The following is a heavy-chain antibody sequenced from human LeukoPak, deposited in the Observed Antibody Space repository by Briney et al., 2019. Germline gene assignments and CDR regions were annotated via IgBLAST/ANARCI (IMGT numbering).Heavy chain of an antibody. Sequence: GGSLRLSCAAPGFTFKDYAMHWVRQVPGKGLEWVSLISWDSGNSYYADSVKGRFTISRDNSKSSLSLQMNSLRTEDTALYYCAKGPGAAVAKRYIQHWGQGTLVTVSS. J-gene: IGHJ1*01. CDR3: AKGPGAAVAKRYIQH. V-gene: IGHV3-43*01. CDR1: GFTFKDYA. D-gene: IGHD6-19*01. CDR2: ISWDSGNS.